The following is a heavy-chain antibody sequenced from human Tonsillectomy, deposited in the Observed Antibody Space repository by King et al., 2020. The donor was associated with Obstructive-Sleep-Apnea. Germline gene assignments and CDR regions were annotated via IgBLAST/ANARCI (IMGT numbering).Heavy chain of an antibody. CDR3: ARISDCGGDCLGPSDGFDI. CDR2: IYYSGST. J-gene: IGHJ3*02. CDR1: GGSISSYY. D-gene: IGHD2-21*02. V-gene: IGHV4-59*01. Sequence: QLQESGPGLVKPSETLSLTCTVSGGSISSYYWSWIRQPPGKGLEWIGCIYYSGSTNYNPSLKSRVTISLDTSKNQFSLKLSSVTAADTAVYYCARISDCGGDCLGPSDGFDIWGQGTMVTVSS.